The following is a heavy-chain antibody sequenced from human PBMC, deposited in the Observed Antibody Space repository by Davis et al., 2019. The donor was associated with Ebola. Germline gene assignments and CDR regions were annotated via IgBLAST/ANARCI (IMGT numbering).Heavy chain of an antibody. CDR2: ISHHSGYT. CDR1: GGSFSDYF. Sequence: SQTLSLSCAVYGGSFSDYFWSWIRQPPEKGLEWIGEISHHSGYTNYNPSLKSRVTMSVDTSKNQFSLKLSSVTAADTALYYCARGHNYGSMVYGLDVCGHGTTVSVSS. CDR3: ARGHNYGSMVYGLDV. V-gene: IGHV4-34*01. J-gene: IGHJ6*02. D-gene: IGHD3-10*01.